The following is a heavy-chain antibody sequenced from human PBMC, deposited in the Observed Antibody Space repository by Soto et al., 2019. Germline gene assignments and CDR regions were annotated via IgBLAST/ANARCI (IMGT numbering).Heavy chain of an antibody. J-gene: IGHJ6*02. D-gene: IGHD6-13*01. CDR2: ISWNSGSI. CDR3: VKDPSSSYHEIHHYDYYGMDV. V-gene: IGHV3-9*01. Sequence: PRGSLSLSCAASVSPCDDYAMHWVRHAPGKGLEWVSGISWNSGSIGYAESVKGRFTISRDNAKNSLYLQMSSLRAEGTAVYDCVKDPSSSYHEIHHYDYYGMDVWGQGTTVTVSS. CDR1: VSPCDDYA.